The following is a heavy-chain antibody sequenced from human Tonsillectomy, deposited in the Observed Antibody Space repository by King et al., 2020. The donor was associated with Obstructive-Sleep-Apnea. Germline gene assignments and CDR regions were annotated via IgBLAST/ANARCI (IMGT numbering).Heavy chain of an antibody. CDR1: EFTFSSYN. CDR2: ISSSSSVI. J-gene: IGHJ6*02. V-gene: IGHV3-48*04. D-gene: IGHD1-26*01. CDR3: ARVKGVGELLPHYYYGMDV. Sequence: QLVESGGGLVQPGGSLRLSCAASEFTFSSYNMNWVRQAPGKGLEWVSYISSSSSVIYYADSVKGRFTISRDSAKNSLYLQMNSLRAEDTAVYYCARVKGVGELLPHYYYGMDVWGQGTTVTASS.